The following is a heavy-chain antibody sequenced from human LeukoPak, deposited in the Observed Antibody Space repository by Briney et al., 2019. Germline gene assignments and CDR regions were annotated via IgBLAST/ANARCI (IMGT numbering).Heavy chain of an antibody. CDR1: GDSMNNYY. Sequence: SETLSLTCTVSGDSMNNYYWSWIRQPPGKGLEWIGNINYSGSTNSNPSLKSRATISVDMSKNQFSLKLNSVTAADTAVYYCARHAVTPWYYYYYMDVWGKGTTVTVSS. D-gene: IGHD4-17*01. CDR2: INYSGST. V-gene: IGHV4-59*01. CDR3: ARHAVTPWYYYYYMDV. J-gene: IGHJ6*03.